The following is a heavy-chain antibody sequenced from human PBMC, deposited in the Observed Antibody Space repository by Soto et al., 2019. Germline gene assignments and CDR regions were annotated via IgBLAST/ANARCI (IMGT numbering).Heavy chain of an antibody. CDR2: INHSGST. Sequence: SETLSLTCAVYGGSFSGHYWSWIRQPPGKGLEWIGEINHSGSTNYNPSLKSRVTISVDTSKNQFSLKLSSVTAADTAVYYCARGRGAIVGATLFDYWGQGTLVTVSS. CDR3: ARGRGAIVGATLFDY. V-gene: IGHV4-34*01. CDR1: GGSFSGHY. J-gene: IGHJ4*02. D-gene: IGHD1-26*01.